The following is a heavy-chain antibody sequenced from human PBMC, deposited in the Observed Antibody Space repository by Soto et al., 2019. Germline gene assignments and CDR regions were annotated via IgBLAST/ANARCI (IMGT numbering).Heavy chain of an antibody. Sequence: EVQLVESGGGLVQPGGSLRLSCETSGFMFSAYWMSWVRQDPRKGLEWVATISGGASDKFYVESVKGRVTIARDHAKNTLFLQMNSLRVEVTSVCSCLRGVWYRFDRWGKGILVAVSS. V-gene: IGHV3-7*04. CDR3: LRGVWYRFDR. CDR1: GFMFSAYW. D-gene: IGHD2-15*01. CDR2: ISGGASDK. J-gene: IGHJ4*02.